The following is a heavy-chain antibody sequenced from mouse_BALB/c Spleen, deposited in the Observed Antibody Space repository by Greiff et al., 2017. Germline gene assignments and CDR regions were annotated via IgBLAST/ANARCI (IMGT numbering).Heavy chain of an antibody. CDR2: ILPGSGST. CDR1: GYTFSSYW. D-gene: IGHD2-2*01. V-gene: IGHV1-9*01. CDR3: ARWGGYDGLDY. Sequence: QVQLQQSGAELMKPGASVKISCKATGYTFSSYWIEWVKQRPGHGLEWIGEILPGSGSTNYNEKFKGKATFTADTSSNTAYMQLSSLTSEDSAVYYCARWGGYDGLDYWGQGTTLTVSS. J-gene: IGHJ2*01.